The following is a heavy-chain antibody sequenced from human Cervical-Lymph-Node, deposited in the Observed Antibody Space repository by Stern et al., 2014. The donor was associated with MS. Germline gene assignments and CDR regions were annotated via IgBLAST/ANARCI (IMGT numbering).Heavy chain of an antibody. CDR1: GGTFSSYA. CDR2: IIPIFGTA. J-gene: IGHJ6*02. V-gene: IGHV1-69*01. D-gene: IGHD3-10*01. CDR3: AREVMVRGVTRSRYGMDV. Sequence: VQLVESGAEVKKPGSSVKVSCKASGGTFSSYAISWVRQAPGQGLEWMGGIIPIFGTANYAQKFQGRVTITADESTSTAYMELSSLRSEDTAVYYCAREVMVRGVTRSRYGMDVWGQGTTVTVSS.